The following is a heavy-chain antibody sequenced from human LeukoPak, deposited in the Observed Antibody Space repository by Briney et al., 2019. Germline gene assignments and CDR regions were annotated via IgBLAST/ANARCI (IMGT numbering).Heavy chain of an antibody. CDR2: VYSSGNT. D-gene: IGHD3-10*01. Sequence: SETLSLTCTVSDGSISIYYWSWIRQPPGKGLEWIGYVYSSGNTNYSPSLKGRAIISADTSKNQFSLKLTPVTAADTAVYYCVRDRELTYWGQGILVTVSS. CDR3: VRDRELTY. J-gene: IGHJ4*02. CDR1: DGSISIYY. V-gene: IGHV4-4*08.